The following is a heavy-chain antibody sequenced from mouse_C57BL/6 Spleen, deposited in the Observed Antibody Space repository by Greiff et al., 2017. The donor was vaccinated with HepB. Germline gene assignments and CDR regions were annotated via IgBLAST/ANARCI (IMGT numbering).Heavy chain of an antibody. CDR3: ARSGRYYAMDY. D-gene: IGHD3-1*01. CDR2: IYPGGGYT. V-gene: IGHV1-63*01. J-gene: IGHJ4*01. Sequence: VQRVESGAELVRPGTSVKMSCKASGYTFTNYWIGWAKQRPGHGLEWIGDIYPGGGYTNYNEKFKGKATLTADKSSSTAYMQFSSLTSEDSAIYYCARSGRYYAMDYWGQGTSVTVSS. CDR1: GYTFTNYW.